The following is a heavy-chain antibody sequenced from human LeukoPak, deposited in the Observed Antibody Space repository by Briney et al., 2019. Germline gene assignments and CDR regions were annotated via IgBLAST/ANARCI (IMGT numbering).Heavy chain of an antibody. CDR2: IIPILGIA. J-gene: IGHJ6*02. Sequence: SVKVSCKASGGTFSSYAISWVRQAPGQGLEWMGRIIPILGIANYAQKFQGRVTITADKSTSTAYMELSSLRSEDTAAYYCAKEMATMYYYYGMDVWGQGTTVTVSS. V-gene: IGHV1-69*04. D-gene: IGHD5-24*01. CDR1: GGTFSSYA. CDR3: AKEMATMYYYYGMDV.